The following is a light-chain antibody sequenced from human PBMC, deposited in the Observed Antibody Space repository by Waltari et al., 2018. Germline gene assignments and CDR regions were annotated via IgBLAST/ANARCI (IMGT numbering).Light chain of an antibody. CDR3: QQRSNWRRT. CDR1: QSVSSY. Sequence: EIVLTQSPATLSLSPGERATLSCRTSQSVSSYLDWYQQKPRQAPRLLIDDASNRATGIPARFSGSGSGTDFTLTISSLEPEDFAVYYCQQRSNWRRTFGQGTKLEIK. CDR2: DAS. J-gene: IGKJ2*01. V-gene: IGKV3-11*01.